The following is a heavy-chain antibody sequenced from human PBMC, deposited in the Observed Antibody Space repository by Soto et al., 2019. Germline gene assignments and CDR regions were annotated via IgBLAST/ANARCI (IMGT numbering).Heavy chain of an antibody. J-gene: IGHJ4*02. CDR3: ARSRRGYSFGLFDS. CDR2: VYHSGST. V-gene: IGHV4-59*01. D-gene: IGHD5-18*01. CDR1: GDSITTYY. Sequence: SETLSLTCSVSGDSITTYYWSWIRQPPGKGLEYIGYVYHSGSTSYNPSLKSRVTMSIDTSKSRFSLELIYVTAADTAVYYCARSRRGYSFGLFDSWGQGTLVTVSS.